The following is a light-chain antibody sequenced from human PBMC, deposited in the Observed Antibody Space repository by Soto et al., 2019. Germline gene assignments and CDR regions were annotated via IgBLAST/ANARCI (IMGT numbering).Light chain of an antibody. V-gene: IGKV1-27*01. Sequence: QLTQSPSSLSASVGDRITITCRSSQSISRYLNWYQQRPGKVPKLLIYVASTLQSGVPSRFSGSGSGTDFTLTISSLQPEDVATYYCQKYNSVPLTFGGGTKVDIK. CDR2: VAS. CDR3: QKYNSVPLT. J-gene: IGKJ4*01. CDR1: QSISRY.